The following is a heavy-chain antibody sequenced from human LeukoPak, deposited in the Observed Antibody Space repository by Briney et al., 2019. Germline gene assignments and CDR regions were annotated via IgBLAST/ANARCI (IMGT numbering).Heavy chain of an antibody. V-gene: IGHV3-74*01. J-gene: IGHJ4*02. CDR2: INPGGSSI. CDR1: GFTFSSYW. CDR3: ARSNQADDY. D-gene: IGHD1-14*01. Sequence: GGSLRLSCAASGFTFSSYWMHWVRQVPGKGLVWVARINPGGSSITYADSVKGRFTISRDNAKNTLYLQMDSLRAEDTGVYYCARSNQADDYWGQGTLVTISS.